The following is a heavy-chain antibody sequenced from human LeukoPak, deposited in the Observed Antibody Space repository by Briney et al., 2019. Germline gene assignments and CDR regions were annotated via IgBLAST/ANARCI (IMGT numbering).Heavy chain of an antibody. J-gene: IGHJ4*02. V-gene: IGHV5-51*01. CDR1: GYSFTSYW. CDR3: AKSEYGGIDWDYFDY. CDR2: IYPGDSDT. D-gene: IGHD4-23*01. Sequence: GESLQISCKGSGYSFTSYWIGWVRQMPGKGLEWMGIIYPGDSDTRYSPSFQGQVTISADKSISTAYLQWSSLKASDTAMYYCAKSEYGGIDWDYFDYWGQGTLVTVSS.